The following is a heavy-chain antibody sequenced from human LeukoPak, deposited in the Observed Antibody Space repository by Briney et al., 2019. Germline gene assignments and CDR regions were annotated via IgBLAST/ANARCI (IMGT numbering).Heavy chain of an antibody. V-gene: IGHV4-39*07. CDR1: GGSISSSSYY. CDR3: ARVAVAGTVDY. D-gene: IGHD6-19*01. J-gene: IGHJ4*02. CDR2: IYYSGST. Sequence: PSETLSPTCTVSGGSISSSSYYWGWIRQPPGKGLEWIGSIYYSGSTYYNPSLKSRVTISVDTSKNQFSLKLSSVTAADTAVYYCARVAVAGTVDYWGQGTLVTVSS.